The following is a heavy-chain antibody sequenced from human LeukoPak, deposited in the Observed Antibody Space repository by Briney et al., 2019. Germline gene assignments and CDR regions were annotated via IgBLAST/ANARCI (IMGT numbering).Heavy chain of an antibody. Sequence: SETLSLTCAVYGGSFSGYYWSWIRQPPGKGLEWIGEINHSGSTNYNPSLKSRVTISVDTSKNQFSLKLSSVTAADTAVYYCARGGWELLDYWGQGTLLTVSS. D-gene: IGHD1-26*01. V-gene: IGHV4-34*01. J-gene: IGHJ4*02. CDR2: INHSGST. CDR1: GGSFSGYY. CDR3: ARGGWELLDY.